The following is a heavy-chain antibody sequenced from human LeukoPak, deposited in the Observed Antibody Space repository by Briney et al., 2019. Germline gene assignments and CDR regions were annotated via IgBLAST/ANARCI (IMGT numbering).Heavy chain of an antibody. J-gene: IGHJ4*02. V-gene: IGHV7-4-1*02. CDR3: ARDASTIRFDY. Sequence: ASVKVSCKASGYTFSDYYIHWVRQAPGQGLEWMGWITTNTGNPTYAQGFTGRFVFSLDTSVSTAYLQISSLKAEDTAVYYCARDASTIRFDYWGQGTLVTVSS. CDR1: GYTFSDYY. CDR2: ITTNTGNP. D-gene: IGHD5-24*01.